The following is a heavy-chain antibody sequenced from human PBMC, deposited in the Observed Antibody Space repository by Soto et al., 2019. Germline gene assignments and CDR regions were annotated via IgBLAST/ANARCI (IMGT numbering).Heavy chain of an antibody. CDR3: ERMGDVPYYYYGMDG. CDR2: INGYNGNT. V-gene: IGHV1-18*01. D-gene: IGHD3-16*01. CDR1: GYTFTRSG. Sequence: QVQLVQSGAEVKKPGASVKVSCKASGYTFTRSGISWVRQAPGQGLEWMGWINGYNGNTNYAQKFQGRITMTTDTPTSTAYMELRSLRSDDTAVYYCERMGDVPYYYYGMDGWGQGTTVIVSS. J-gene: IGHJ6*02.